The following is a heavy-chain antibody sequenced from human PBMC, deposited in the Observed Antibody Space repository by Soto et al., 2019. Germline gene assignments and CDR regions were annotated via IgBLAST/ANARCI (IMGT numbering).Heavy chain of an antibody. CDR3: AKDKGGTPYYLDS. D-gene: IGHD6-25*01. V-gene: IGHV3-9*01. CDR1: EFNLGNYA. CDR2: INWNSDKV. J-gene: IGHJ4*02. Sequence: EVQLVESGGGLVQPGRSLRLSCEVSEFNLGNYAMHWVRQAPGKGLEWVAGINWNSDKVGYASSVKGRFTISRDNAKNSVYLQMNGLTTEDTARYYCAKDKGGTPYYLDSWGQGILVTVSS.